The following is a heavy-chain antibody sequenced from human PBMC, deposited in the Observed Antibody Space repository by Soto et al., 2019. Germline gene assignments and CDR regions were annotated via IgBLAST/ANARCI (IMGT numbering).Heavy chain of an antibody. V-gene: IGHV3-9*01. D-gene: IGHD1-26*01. CDR3: VRSSGSQPRAGWFDP. CDR2: ISWNSVTI. J-gene: IGHJ5*02. CDR1: GFNFDDHA. Sequence: GGSLRLSCAASGFNFDDHAMHWVRQTPGKGLEWVSGISWNSVTINYADSIKGRFTISRDNAKRTLYLQMNNLRPADTAMYFCVRSSGSQPRAGWFDPWGQGTLVTVSS.